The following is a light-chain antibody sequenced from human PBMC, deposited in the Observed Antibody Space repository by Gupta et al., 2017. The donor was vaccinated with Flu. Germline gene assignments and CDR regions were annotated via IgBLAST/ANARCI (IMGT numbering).Light chain of an antibody. Sequence: EIQMTQSPSSVSASIGDRVTITCRASQAISDWLVWYQQKPGEAPKLLIYGASTLQGGVPSRFSGSGSGTEFTLTINSLQPEDFATYYCQQADSFPITFGGGTKVDIK. V-gene: IGKV1-12*01. J-gene: IGKJ4*01. CDR1: QAISDW. CDR2: GAS. CDR3: QQADSFPIT.